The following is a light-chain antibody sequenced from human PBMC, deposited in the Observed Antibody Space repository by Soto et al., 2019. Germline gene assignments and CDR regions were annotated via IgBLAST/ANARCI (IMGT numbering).Light chain of an antibody. CDR3: QQRSNWPRT. CDR2: DAS. V-gene: IGKV3-11*01. J-gene: IGKJ1*01. Sequence: EIVLTQSPATLSLSPGERATLSCRASQSVSSYLAWYQQKPGQASRLVIYDASNRATGIPARFSGSGSGTDFTLTISSLEPEDFAVYYCQQRSNWPRTFGQGTKVEIK. CDR1: QSVSSY.